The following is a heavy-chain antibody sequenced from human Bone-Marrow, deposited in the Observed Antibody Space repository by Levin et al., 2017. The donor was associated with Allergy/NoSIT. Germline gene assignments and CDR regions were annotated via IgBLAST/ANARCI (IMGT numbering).Heavy chain of an antibody. CDR3: AREDVVRGIRSCDI. Sequence: GESLKISCAASGFTFSRYSMHWVPQAPDKGLEWVAMIWNDGSIQYYADSVKGRFTISRDNSKNTAYVEMNSLRDEDTAVYYCAREDVVRGIRSCDIWGQGTMVTVSS. J-gene: IGHJ3*02. CDR1: GFTFSRYS. D-gene: IGHD2-21*01. CDR2: IWNDGSIQ. V-gene: IGHV3-33*01.